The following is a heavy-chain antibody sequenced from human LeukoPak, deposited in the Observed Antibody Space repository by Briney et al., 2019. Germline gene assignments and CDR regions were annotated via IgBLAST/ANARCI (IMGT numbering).Heavy chain of an antibody. J-gene: IGHJ4*02. CDR2: ISYDGSNK. CDR3: ARGVDSSGWLGAY. V-gene: IGHV3-30*03. D-gene: IGHD6-19*01. Sequence: QHWGSLRLSCAASGFTFSSYGMHWVRQAPGKGLEWVAVISYDGSNKYYADSVKGRFIISRDNAKNSLYLQMNSLRAEDTALYYCARGVDSSGWLGAYWGQGTLVTVSS. CDR1: GFTFSSYG.